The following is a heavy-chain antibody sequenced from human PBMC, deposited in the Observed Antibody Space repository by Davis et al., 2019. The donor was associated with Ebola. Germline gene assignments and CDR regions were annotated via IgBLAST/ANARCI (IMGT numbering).Heavy chain of an antibody. CDR1: RFTFSSYA. CDR3: AGSGYPIYYYYGMDV. Sequence: GESLKISCAASRFTFSSYAMHWVCQAPGKGLDWVAVISSDGDSAYYADSVKGRFTISRDNSKNTLYLQMNSLRAEDTAVYYCAGSGYPIYYYYGMDVWGQGTTVTVSS. J-gene: IGHJ6*02. D-gene: IGHD3-3*01. V-gene: IGHV3-33*08. CDR2: ISSDGDSA.